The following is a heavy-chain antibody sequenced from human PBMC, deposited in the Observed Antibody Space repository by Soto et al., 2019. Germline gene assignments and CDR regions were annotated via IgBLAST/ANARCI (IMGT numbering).Heavy chain of an antibody. D-gene: IGHD3-22*01. CDR1: GFTFSNAW. V-gene: IGHV3-15*07. CDR2: VKSKNDGGTT. Sequence: LRLSCAASGFTFSNAWINWVRQAPGKGLEWVDRVKSKNDGGTTDFAAPVKGRFAISRDDSKNMVYLEMNSLQTEDTAIYYCTTDSYITSIIVRFDYWGHGTLVTVSS. J-gene: IGHJ4*01. CDR3: TTDSYITSIIVRFDY.